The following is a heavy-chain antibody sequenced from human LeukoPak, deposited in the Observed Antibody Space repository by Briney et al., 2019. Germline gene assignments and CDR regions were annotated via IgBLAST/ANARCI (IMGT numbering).Heavy chain of an antibody. CDR3: ATGGRCTNGVCYTSPIDY. D-gene: IGHD2-8*01. CDR1: GGSISSGSYY. J-gene: IGHJ4*02. Sequence: PSETLSLTCTVSGGSISSGSYYWSWIRQPAGKGLEWIGRIYTSGSTNYNPFLKSRVTISVDTSKNQFSLKLSSVTAADTAVYYCATGGRCTNGVCYTSPIDYWGQGTLVTVSS. CDR2: IYTSGST. V-gene: IGHV4-61*02.